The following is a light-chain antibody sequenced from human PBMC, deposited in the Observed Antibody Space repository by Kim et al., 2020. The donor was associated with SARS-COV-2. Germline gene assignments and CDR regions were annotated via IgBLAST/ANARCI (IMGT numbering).Light chain of an antibody. J-gene: IGKJ2*01. V-gene: IGKV3-11*01. CDR3: QQRGNWPRYT. CDR1: QSVGDS. Sequence: LSPGETANLSCRAGQSVGDSLAWYQQRPGQAPRLLIYDVSKRAAGVPARFSGSGSGTDFTLTVSNLEPEDCAVYYCQQRGNWPRYTFAQGTKLEI. CDR2: DVS.